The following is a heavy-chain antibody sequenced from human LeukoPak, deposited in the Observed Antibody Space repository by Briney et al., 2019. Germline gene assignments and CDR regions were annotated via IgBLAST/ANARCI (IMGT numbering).Heavy chain of an antibody. J-gene: IGHJ4*01. CDR3: AKGIYSSGWSYFDY. D-gene: IGHD6-19*01. V-gene: IGHV3-23*01. Sequence: GGSLRLSCAASGFTFSSYAMSWVRQAPGKGLEWVSSIGGNTYYADSVKGRFTISRDNSKNTLYLQMDSLRAEDTAVYYCAKGIYSSGWSYFDYWGHGTLVTVSS. CDR2: IGGNT. CDR1: GFTFSSYA.